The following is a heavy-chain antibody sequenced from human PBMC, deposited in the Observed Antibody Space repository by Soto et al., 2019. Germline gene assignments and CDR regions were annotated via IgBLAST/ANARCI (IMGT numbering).Heavy chain of an antibody. D-gene: IGHD6-6*01. CDR1: GESFSGYR. CDR3: ARGSKVRVAARPHYYYALDV. V-gene: IGHV4-34*01. Sequence: QVQLQQWGAGLLKPSETLSLTCAVYGESFSGYRWNWIRQSPGKGLEWIGDINYTGRTNYNPSLKSRVTISVDTSKNQFSLRLTSVTAADSTVYYCARGSKVRVAARPHYYYALDVWGLGTTVTVSS. J-gene: IGHJ6*02. CDR2: INYTGRT.